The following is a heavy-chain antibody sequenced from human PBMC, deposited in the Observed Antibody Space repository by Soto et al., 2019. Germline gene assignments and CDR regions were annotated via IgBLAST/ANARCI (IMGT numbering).Heavy chain of an antibody. J-gene: IGHJ4*02. CDR2: ISGSGGGT. CDR1: GFGFSSYA. V-gene: IGHV3-23*01. Sequence: PGGSLRLSCAASGFGFSSYAMTWVRQAPGKGLEWVSTISGSGGGTYYTDSVKGRFTISRDNSKNKLYLQMNSLRAEDTAVYYCAKGFVFGWYPPNYFDYWGQGTLVTVSS. D-gene: IGHD6-19*01. CDR3: AKGFVFGWYPPNYFDY.